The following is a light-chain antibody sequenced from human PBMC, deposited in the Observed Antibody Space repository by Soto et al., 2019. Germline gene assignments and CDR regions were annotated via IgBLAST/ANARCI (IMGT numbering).Light chain of an antibody. CDR3: SAWDDSPNGWV. Sequence: QSVLTQPPSASGTPGQRVTISCFGSSYNIGSNTVNWYQQLPGTAPKLLIYSDNKQPSGVPDRFYGSTSGTSASLAISGLQSEDEADYYYSAWDDSPNGWVFGGGTKLTVL. CDR2: SDN. CDR1: SYNIGSNT. J-gene: IGLJ3*02. V-gene: IGLV1-44*01.